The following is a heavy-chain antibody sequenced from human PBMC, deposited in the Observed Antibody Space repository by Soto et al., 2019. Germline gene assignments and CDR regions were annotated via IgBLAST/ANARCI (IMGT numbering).Heavy chain of an antibody. CDR2: IHYSGST. CDR3: ARAYYDSRGSYQYYFDD. V-gene: IGHV4-31*03. CDR1: GGSISSGAYY. D-gene: IGHD3-22*01. Sequence: QVQLQESGPGLVKPSQTLSLTCSVSGGSISSGAYYWSWIRQHPGKVLEWIGYIHYSGSTSYNPSLKSRLSMSVDTSKKQFSLKLSSVTAADTAVYYCARAYYDSRGSYQYYFDDWGQGTLVTVSS. J-gene: IGHJ4*02.